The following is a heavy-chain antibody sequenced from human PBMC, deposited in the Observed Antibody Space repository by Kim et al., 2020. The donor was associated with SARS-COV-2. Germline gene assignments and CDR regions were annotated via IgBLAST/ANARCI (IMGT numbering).Heavy chain of an antibody. V-gene: IGHV4-39*01. CDR3: ASYYDYSGSEYFQH. J-gene: IGHJ1*01. Sequence: YNPSLKSRVTISGDTSKNQFSLSLCSVTAADTAVYYCASYYDYSGSEYFQHGGQGTLVTVSS. D-gene: IGHD3-22*01.